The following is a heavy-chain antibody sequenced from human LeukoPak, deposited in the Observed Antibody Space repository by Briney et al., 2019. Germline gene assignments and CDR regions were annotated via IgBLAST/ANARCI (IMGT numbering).Heavy chain of an antibody. CDR3: AKAPSSSWPEYFQH. D-gene: IGHD6-13*01. CDR2: IRYDGSNK. Sequence: GGSLRLSCAAFEFTFSNYDMHWVRQAPGKGLEWVALIRYDGSNKYYADSVKGRFTISRDNSKNTLYLQMNSLRAEDTAVYYCAKAPSSSWPEYFQHWGQGTLVTVSS. CDR1: EFTFSNYD. V-gene: IGHV3-30*02. J-gene: IGHJ1*01.